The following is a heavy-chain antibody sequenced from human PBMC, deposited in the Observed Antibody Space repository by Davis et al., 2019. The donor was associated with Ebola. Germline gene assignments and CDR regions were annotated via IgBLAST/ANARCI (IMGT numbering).Heavy chain of an antibody. CDR3: AKGYCSSTSCYWDY. CDR1: GFPFSSYA. J-gene: IGHJ4*02. V-gene: IGHV3-23*01. Sequence: GESLKISCAASGFPFSSYAMSWDRQASGKGLEWVSAISGSGGSTYYADSVKGRFTISRDNSKNTLYLQMNSLRAEDTAVYNCAKGYCSSTSCYWDYWGQGTLVTVSS. D-gene: IGHD2-2*01. CDR2: ISGSGGST.